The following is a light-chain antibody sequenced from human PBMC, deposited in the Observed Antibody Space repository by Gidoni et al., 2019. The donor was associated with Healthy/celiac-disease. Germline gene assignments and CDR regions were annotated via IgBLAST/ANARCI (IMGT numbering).Light chain of an antibody. V-gene: IGKV4-1*01. CDR3: QQYYSSFT. Sequence: DIVMTQSPDSLAVSLGERATINCKSSQSVLYSSNNKNYLAWYQQKPGQPPKLLIYWASTRESGVPDRFSGSGSGTDFTLTISSLQAEDVAVYYCQQYYSSFTFXPXTKVDIK. J-gene: IGKJ3*01. CDR1: QSVLYSSNNKNY. CDR2: WAS.